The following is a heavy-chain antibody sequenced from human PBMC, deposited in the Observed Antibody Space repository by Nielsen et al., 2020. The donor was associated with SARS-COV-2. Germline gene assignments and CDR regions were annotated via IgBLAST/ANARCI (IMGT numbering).Heavy chain of an antibody. CDR2: IYHSGST. D-gene: IGHD5-12*01. CDR3: ARGQGDGYSGYDPNNWFDP. V-gene: IGHV4-4*02. Sequence: SETLSLTCAVSGGSISSSNWWSWVRPPPGQGLEWIGEIYHSGSTNYNPSLKSRVTISVDTSKNQFSLKLSSVTAADTAVYYCARGQGDGYSGYDPNNWFDPWGQGTLVTVSS. CDR1: GGSISSSNW. J-gene: IGHJ5*02.